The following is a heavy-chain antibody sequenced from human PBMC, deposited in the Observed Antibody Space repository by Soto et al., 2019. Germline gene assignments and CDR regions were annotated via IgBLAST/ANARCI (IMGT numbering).Heavy chain of an antibody. CDR3: AREGVAPYYYYGMDV. V-gene: IGHV1-18*01. J-gene: IGHJ6*02. D-gene: IGHD5-12*01. CDR2: ISTYNGDT. CDR1: GYTFTRSG. Sequence: QVQLVQSGAEVKKPGASVKVSCKASGYTFTRSGISWVRQAPGHGLEWMGWISTYNGDTNYAQTFQGRVTMTTDTSTSTVYMELRSLRSDDTAVYYCAREGVAPYYYYGMDVRGQGTPVNVSS.